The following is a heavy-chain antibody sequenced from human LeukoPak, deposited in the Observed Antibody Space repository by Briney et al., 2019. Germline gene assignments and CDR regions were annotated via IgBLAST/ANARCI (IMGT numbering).Heavy chain of an antibody. CDR1: GGSISSSSYY. J-gene: IGHJ4*02. D-gene: IGHD6-19*01. CDR3: ARLDSGPLDY. Sequence: SETLSLTCTVSGGSISSSSYYWGWIRQPPGKGLEWIGSIYYSGSTYYNPSLKSRVTISVDTSKNQFSLKLSSVTAADTAVYHCARLDSGPLDYWGQGTLVTVSS. V-gene: IGHV4-39*01. CDR2: IYYSGST.